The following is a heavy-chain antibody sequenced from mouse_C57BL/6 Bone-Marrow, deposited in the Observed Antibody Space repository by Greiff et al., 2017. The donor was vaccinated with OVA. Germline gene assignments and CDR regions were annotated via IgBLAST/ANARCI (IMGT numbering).Heavy chain of an antibody. V-gene: IGHV1-69*01. J-gene: IGHJ3*01. CDR2: IDPSDSYT. D-gene: IGHD2-2*01. Sequence: QVQLQQPGAELVMPGASVKLSCKASGYTFTSYWMHWVKQRPGQGLEWIGEIDPSDSYTNNNQKFKGKSTLTVDKSSSTAYMQLSSLTSEDSAVYYCARGGWLPSFAYWGQGTLVTVSA. CDR1: GYTFTSYW. CDR3: ARGGWLPSFAY.